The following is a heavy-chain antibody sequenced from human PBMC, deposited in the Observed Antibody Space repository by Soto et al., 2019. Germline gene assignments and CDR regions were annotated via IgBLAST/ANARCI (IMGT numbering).Heavy chain of an antibody. Sequence: GGSLRLSCSASGFSISNFGMFWVRQAPGRGLEWISFISRSHSDIYYADSVKGRFTISRDNAKNSLYLQMNSLRAEDTAVYYCAMWKRYFDWLLPDYWGQGTLVTVSS. CDR1: GFSISNFG. CDR2: ISRSHSDI. J-gene: IGHJ4*02. D-gene: IGHD3-9*01. CDR3: AMWKRYFDWLLPDY. V-gene: IGHV3-48*03.